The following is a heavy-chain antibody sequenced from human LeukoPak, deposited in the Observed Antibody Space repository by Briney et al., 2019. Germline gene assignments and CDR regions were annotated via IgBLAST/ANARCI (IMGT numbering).Heavy chain of an antibody. V-gene: IGHV4-59*08. Sequence: SETLSLTCAVYGGSFSGYYWNWIRQPPGKGLEGIGYIYYSGSTNYNPSLQSRVTISVDTSKNQFSLKLTSVTAADTAVYYCARHGGLVPAAGIDYWGQGTLVTVSS. CDR2: IYYSGST. CDR3: ARHGGLVPAAGIDY. J-gene: IGHJ4*02. D-gene: IGHD2-2*01. CDR1: GGSFSGYY.